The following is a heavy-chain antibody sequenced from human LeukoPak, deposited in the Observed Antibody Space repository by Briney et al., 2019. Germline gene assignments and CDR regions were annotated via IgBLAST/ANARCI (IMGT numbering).Heavy chain of an antibody. CDR3: ARGLWYCGSTSCYTGYFDY. CDR2: ISAYNGNT. V-gene: IGHV1-18*01. Sequence: GASMKLSCKASGYTFTFYGISLVRQAPGQGLEWMGWISAYNGNTNYAKKHQGRVTMTTDTSTSEAYMELRSLRSDDTAVYYCARGLWYCGSTSCYTGYFDYWGQGTLVTVSS. J-gene: IGHJ4*02. D-gene: IGHD2-2*02. CDR1: GYTFTFYG.